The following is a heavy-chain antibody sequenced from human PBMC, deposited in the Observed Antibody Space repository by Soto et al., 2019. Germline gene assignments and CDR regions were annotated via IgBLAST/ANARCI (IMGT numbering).Heavy chain of an antibody. Sequence: QVRLQESGPGLVKPSQTLSLTCTVSSGSISSPGYYWSWIRQPPGKGLEWIGYIYYTGNTYYNPSLKSRVIMSVDTSTNQFSLKVTSVTAADTAVYYCASGGSSNWFDPWGQGTLVTVSS. CDR1: SGSISSPGYY. J-gene: IGHJ5*02. V-gene: IGHV4-30-4*01. CDR3: ASGGSSNWFDP. D-gene: IGHD1-26*01. CDR2: IYYTGNT.